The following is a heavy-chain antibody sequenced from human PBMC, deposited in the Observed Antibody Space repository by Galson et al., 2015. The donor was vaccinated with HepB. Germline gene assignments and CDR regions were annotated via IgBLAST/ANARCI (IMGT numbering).Heavy chain of an antibody. CDR2: VTPIFGPP. V-gene: IGHV1-69*13. Sequence: SVKVSCKASGGTFNNYAISWVRQAPGQGLEWMGGVTPIFGPPNYAQKFQGRVTITADDSTSTAYMELSSLRSEDTAMYYCASSFASGGLDSRRRYHYYYMDAWGKGTTVTVSS. D-gene: IGHD3-10*01. CDR3: ASSFASGGLDSRRRYHYYYMDA. J-gene: IGHJ6*03. CDR1: GGTFNNYA.